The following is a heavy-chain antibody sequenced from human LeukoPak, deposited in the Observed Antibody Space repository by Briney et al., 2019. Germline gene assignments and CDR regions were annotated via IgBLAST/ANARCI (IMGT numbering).Heavy chain of an antibody. J-gene: IGHJ4*02. CDR3: ARDEGLTGSVAVAVFSD. Sequence: ASVKVSCKASGYTFTGYYMHWVRQAPGQGLEWMGWINPNSGGTNYAQKFQGRVTMTRDTSISTAYMELSRLRSDDTAVYYCARDEGLTGSVAVAVFSDWGQGTLATVSS. CDR1: GYTFTGYY. D-gene: IGHD6-19*01. CDR2: INPNSGGT. V-gene: IGHV1-2*02.